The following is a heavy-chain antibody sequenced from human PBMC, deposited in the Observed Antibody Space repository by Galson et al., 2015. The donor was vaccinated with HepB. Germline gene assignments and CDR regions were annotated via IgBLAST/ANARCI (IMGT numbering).Heavy chain of an antibody. CDR3: ARINWNFYYFDY. CDR1: GYTFTSYG. CDR2: ISAYNGNT. Sequence: SVKVSCKASGYTFTSYGISWVRQAPGQGLEWMGWISAYNGNTNYAQKLKGTVTMTTDTSTSTAYMELRSLRSDDTAVYYCARINWNFYYFDYWGQGTLVTVSS. J-gene: IGHJ4*02. V-gene: IGHV1-18*01. D-gene: IGHD1-7*01.